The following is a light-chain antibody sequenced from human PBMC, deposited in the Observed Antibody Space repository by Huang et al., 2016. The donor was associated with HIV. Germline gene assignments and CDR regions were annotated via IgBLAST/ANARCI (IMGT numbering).Light chain of an antibody. J-gene: IGKJ1*01. CDR2: GAF. CDR3: QQYDDWRT. Sequence: EIVMTQSPATLSVSPGERATLSCRASQSIGTNLAWYQQKRGQPPSLLIYGAFTRGTGIPARFSGTGSGTEFTLTISSLQSEDFAIYYCQQYDDWRTFGQGTKVE. CDR1: QSIGTN. V-gene: IGKV3-15*01.